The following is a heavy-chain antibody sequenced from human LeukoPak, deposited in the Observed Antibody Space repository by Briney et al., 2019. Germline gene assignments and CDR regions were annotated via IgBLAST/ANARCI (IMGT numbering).Heavy chain of an antibody. Sequence: PGGSLRLSCAASGFTFSTYGMSWVRQAPGRGGEWVSAFSGSSDATLYADPVKGRFTVSRDNSKNTLYLQMNSLRAEDTAVYYCAKDSRSYSSSWYDYFDYWGQGTLVTVSS. CDR3: AKDSRSYSSSWYDYFDY. CDR1: GFTFSTYG. CDR2: FSGSSDAT. J-gene: IGHJ4*02. D-gene: IGHD6-13*01. V-gene: IGHV3-23*01.